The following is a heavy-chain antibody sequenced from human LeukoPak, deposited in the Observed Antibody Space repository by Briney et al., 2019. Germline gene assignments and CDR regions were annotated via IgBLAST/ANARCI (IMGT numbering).Heavy chain of an antibody. V-gene: IGHV4-31*03. CDR3: ARGLGQNGYNCWFDP. CDR2: IYYSGTT. J-gene: IGHJ5*02. Sequence: SQSLSLTCTVSGGSISSGGNYWSWIRQHPGKGLAWIGYIYYSGTTYYNPSLKSRVAISVDTSKNQFSLKLSSVTAADTAVYYCARGLGQNGYNCWFDPWGQGTLVTVSS. D-gene: IGHD5-24*01. CDR1: GGSISSGGNY.